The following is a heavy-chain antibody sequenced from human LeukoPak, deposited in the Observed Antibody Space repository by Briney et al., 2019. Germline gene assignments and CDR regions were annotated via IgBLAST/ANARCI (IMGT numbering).Heavy chain of an antibody. CDR2: ISSSGRTI. Sequence: GGSLRLSCAASGFTFSSYEMNWVRQAPGKGLEWVSYISSSGRTIYQADSVKGRFTISRDNAKNSLYLQMNSLRAEDTAVYYCARDRAPPNYYYDSSGDAFDIWGQGTMVTVSS. D-gene: IGHD3-22*01. J-gene: IGHJ3*02. CDR3: ARDRAPPNYYYDSSGDAFDI. CDR1: GFTFSSYE. V-gene: IGHV3-48*03.